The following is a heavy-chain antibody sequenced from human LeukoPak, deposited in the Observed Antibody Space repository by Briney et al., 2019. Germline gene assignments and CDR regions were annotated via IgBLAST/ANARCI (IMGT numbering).Heavy chain of an antibody. Sequence: PSETLSLTCTVSGGSISSSSYYWGWIRQPPGKGLEWMGSIYYSGSTYYNPSLKSRVTISVDTSKNQFSLKLSSVTAADTAVYYCARLGAGTTDYWGQGTLVTVSS. CDR2: IYYSGST. CDR1: GGSISSSSYY. D-gene: IGHD1-1*01. CDR3: ARLGAGTTDY. J-gene: IGHJ4*02. V-gene: IGHV4-39*01.